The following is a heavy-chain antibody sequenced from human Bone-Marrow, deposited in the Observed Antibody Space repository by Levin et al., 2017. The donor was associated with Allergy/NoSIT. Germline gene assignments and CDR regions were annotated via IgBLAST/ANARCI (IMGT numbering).Heavy chain of an antibody. CDR2: IYGGGVT. J-gene: IGHJ4*02. V-gene: IGHV3-53*01. CDR1: GFSVSSSY. Sequence: GGSLRLSCEASGFSVSSSYMSWVRQAPGKGLEWVSIIYGGGVTYNADSVQGRFTLSRDNSKNTLYLQMNSLSVEDTAVYYCARDVNPLSGRWDNWGQGTLVTVSS. CDR3: ARDVNPLSGRWDN. D-gene: IGHD6-13*01.